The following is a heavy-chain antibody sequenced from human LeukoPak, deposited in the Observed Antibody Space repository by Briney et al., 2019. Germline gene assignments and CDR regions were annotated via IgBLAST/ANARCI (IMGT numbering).Heavy chain of an antibody. CDR1: GVSISSSNSY. CDR2: IYTSGST. J-gene: IGHJ3*02. CDR3: ARSVLRYFDWLYSDAFDI. V-gene: IGHV4-61*02. Sequence: SETLSLTCTVSGVSISSSNSYWGWIRQPAGTGLEWIGRIYTSGSTNYNPSLKSRVTISVDTSKNQFSLKLSSVTAADTAVYYCARSVLRYFDWLYSDAFDIWGQGTMVTVSS. D-gene: IGHD3-9*01.